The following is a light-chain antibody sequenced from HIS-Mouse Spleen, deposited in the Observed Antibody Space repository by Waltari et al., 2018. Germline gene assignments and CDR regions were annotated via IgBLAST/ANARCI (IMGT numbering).Light chain of an antibody. CDR1: ALPKTY. CDR2: EDS. CDR3: YSTDSSGNHRV. V-gene: IGLV3-10*01. Sequence: SYVLTQPPSVSVSPGPTARITCSGDALPKTYAFWYQQKSGQAPVLVIYEDSKRPSGIPERFSGSSSGTMATLTISGAQVEDEADYYCYSTDSSGNHRVFGGGTKLTVL. J-gene: IGLJ2*01.